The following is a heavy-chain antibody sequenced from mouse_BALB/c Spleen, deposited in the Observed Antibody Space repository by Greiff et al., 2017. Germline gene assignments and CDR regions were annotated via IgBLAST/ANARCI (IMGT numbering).Heavy chain of an antibody. CDR3: ALYYYGSSSLAY. Sequence: VQLKESGAELVRPGALVKLSCKASGFNIKDYYMHWVKQRPEQGLEWIGWIDPENGNTIYDPKFQGKASITADTSSNTAYLQLSSLTSEDTAVYYCALYYYGSSSLAYWGQGTLVTVSA. CDR2: IDPENGNT. V-gene: IGHV14-1*02. CDR1: GFNIKDYY. D-gene: IGHD1-1*01. J-gene: IGHJ3*01.